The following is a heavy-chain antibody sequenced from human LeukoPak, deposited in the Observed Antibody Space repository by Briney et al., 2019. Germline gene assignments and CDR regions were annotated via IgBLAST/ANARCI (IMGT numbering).Heavy chain of an antibody. CDR3: ARDRDLYCSSTSCYSPFDY. Sequence: SVKVSCKASGGTFSSYAISWVRQAPGQGLEWMGGIIPIFGTANYTQKFQGRVTITADESTSTAYMELSSLRSEDTAVYYCARDRDLYCSSTSCYSPFDYWGQGTLVTVSS. V-gene: IGHV1-69*13. J-gene: IGHJ4*02. CDR2: IIPIFGTA. D-gene: IGHD2-2*01. CDR1: GGTFSSYA.